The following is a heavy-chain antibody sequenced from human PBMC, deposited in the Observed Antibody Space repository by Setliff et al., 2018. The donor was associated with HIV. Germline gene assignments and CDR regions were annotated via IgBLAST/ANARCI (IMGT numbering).Heavy chain of an antibody. D-gene: IGHD1-1*01. CDR2: ISSSGSSI. CDR1: GFAFSSSE. CDR3: AKDLVTTTGPDY. J-gene: IGHJ4*02. Sequence: PGGSLRLSCAASGFAFSSSEMNWVRQAPGKGLEWVSYISSSGSSIYYGDSGKGRFTISRDNAKNSLYLQMNSLRAEDTAVYYCAKDLVTTTGPDYWGQGTLVTVSS. V-gene: IGHV3-48*03.